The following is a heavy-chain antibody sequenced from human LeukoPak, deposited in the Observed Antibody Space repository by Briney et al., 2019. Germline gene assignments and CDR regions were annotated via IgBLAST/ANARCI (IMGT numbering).Heavy chain of an antibody. CDR1: GGSISSGGYS. V-gene: IGHV4-30-2*01. Sequence: SQTLSLTCAVSGGSISSGGYSWSWIRQPPGKGLEWIGYIYHSGSTYYNPSLKSRVTISVDRSKNQFSLKLSSVTAADTAVYYCARGLAYRRYDSSGYWAYWGQGTLVTVSS. CDR3: ARGLAYRRYDSSGYWAY. D-gene: IGHD3-22*01. J-gene: IGHJ4*02. CDR2: IYHSGST.